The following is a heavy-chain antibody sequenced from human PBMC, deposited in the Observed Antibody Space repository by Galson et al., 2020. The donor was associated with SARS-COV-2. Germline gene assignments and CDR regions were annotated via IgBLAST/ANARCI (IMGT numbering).Heavy chain of an antibody. CDR3: ARGYCGGDCYFPVGYFQH. CDR2: IYYSGST. Sequence: SETLSLTCTVSGGSISSGDYYWSWIRQPPGKGLEWIGYIYYSGSTYYNPSLKSRVTISVDTSKNQFSLKLSSVTAADTAVYYCARGYCGGDCYFPVGYFQHWGQGTLVTVSS. D-gene: IGHD2-21*02. J-gene: IGHJ1*01. V-gene: IGHV4-30-4*01. CDR1: GGSISSGDYY.